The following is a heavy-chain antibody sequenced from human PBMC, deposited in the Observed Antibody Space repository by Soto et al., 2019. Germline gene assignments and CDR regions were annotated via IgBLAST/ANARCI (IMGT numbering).Heavy chain of an antibody. J-gene: IGHJ4*02. V-gene: IGHV3-30*03. CDR2: ISYDGNNK. D-gene: IGHD4-17*01. CDR1: GFTFSTYG. Sequence: QVQLVESGGGVVQPGRSLRLSCAASGFTFSTYGMHWVRQAPGKGLEWVAVISYDGNNKYYADPVKGRFTIARDNSKNTLFLQMDILRAEDTAVYYCATDHLPSTVTTPGYWGQGTLVTVSS. CDR3: ATDHLPSTVTTPGY.